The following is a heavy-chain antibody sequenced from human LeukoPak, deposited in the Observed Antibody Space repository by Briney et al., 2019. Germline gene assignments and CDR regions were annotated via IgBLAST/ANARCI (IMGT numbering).Heavy chain of an antibody. CDR2: ISSSGSTI. D-gene: IGHD1-26*01. CDR3: ASSGSSRGGYYY. J-gene: IGHJ4*02. V-gene: IGHV3-48*03. CDR1: GFTFSSYE. Sequence: GGSLRLSCAASGFTFSSYEMNWVRQAPGKGLEWVSYISSSGSTIYYADSVKGRFTISRDNAKNSLYLQMNSLRAEDTAVYYCASSGSSRGGYYYWGQGTLVTVSS.